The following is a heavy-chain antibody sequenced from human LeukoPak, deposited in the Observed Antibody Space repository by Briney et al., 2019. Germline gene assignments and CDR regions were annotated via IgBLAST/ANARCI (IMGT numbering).Heavy chain of an antibody. D-gene: IGHD2-2*01. J-gene: IGHJ6*03. V-gene: IGHV4-30-4*08. CDR3: ARVDCSRTTCSLVYYYYMDV. CDR1: GASISSIDYY. CDR2: IYYSGST. Sequence: SETLSLTCSVSGASISSIDYYWSWIRQPPGKGLEWIGYIYYSGSTHYNPSLKSRITMSVDTSKNQFSLKLSSVTAADTAVYYCARVDCSRTTCSLVYYYYMDVWGKGTTVTVSS.